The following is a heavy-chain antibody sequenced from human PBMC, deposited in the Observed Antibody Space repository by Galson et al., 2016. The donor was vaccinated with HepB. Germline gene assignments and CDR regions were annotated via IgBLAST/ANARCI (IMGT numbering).Heavy chain of an antibody. D-gene: IGHD3-10*01. CDR3: ARDHPHNKVRGALDY. CDR1: GLTCSSYE. Sequence: SLRLSCAASGLTCSSYEMNWVRKAPGKGLEWVSYISSSGSTIYYADSVRGRFTISRDNAKNSLYLQMNRLRAEDTAVYYCARDHPHNKVRGALDYWGQGTLVTVSS. J-gene: IGHJ4*02. V-gene: IGHV3-48*03. CDR2: ISSSGSTI.